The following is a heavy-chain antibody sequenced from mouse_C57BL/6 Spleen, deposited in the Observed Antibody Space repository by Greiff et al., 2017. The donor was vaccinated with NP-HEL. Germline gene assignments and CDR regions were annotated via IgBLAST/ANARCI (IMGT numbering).Heavy chain of an antibody. CDR2: INPNNGGT. V-gene: IGHV1-22*01. CDR1: GYTFTDYN. CDR3: ARSRLRAMDY. J-gene: IGHJ4*01. D-gene: IGHD2-4*01. Sequence: EVMLVESGPELVKPGASVKMSCKASGYTFTDYNMHWVKQSHGKSLEWIGYINPNNGGTSYNQKFKGKATLTVNKSSSTAYMELRSLTSEDSAVYYCARSRLRAMDYWGQGTSVTVSS.